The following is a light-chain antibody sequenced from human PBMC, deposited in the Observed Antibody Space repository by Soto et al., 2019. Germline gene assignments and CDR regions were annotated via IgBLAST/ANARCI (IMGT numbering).Light chain of an antibody. Sequence: EIALTQSPGTLSLSPGERATISCRASQSVTANYLAWYQQKPGQAPRLLIYAASIGATGIPDRFSGSGSGTDFTLTISRLEPEDSAVYYCLQYGIPLWTFGQGT. CDR1: QSVTANY. V-gene: IGKV3-20*01. CDR2: AAS. CDR3: LQYGIPLWT. J-gene: IGKJ1*01.